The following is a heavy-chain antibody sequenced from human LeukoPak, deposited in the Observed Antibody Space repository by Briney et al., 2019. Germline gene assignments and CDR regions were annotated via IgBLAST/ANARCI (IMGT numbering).Heavy chain of an antibody. J-gene: IGHJ4*02. CDR3: AKGRGQQLVYYFDY. CDR2: ISGSGGST. V-gene: IGHV3-23*01. Sequence: GGSLRLSCAASGFTFSSYAMSWVRQAPGKGLEWVSAISGSGGSTYYADSVKGRFTISRDNSKNTLYLQMNGLRAEDTAVYYCAKGRGQQLVYYFDYWGQGTLVTVSS. D-gene: IGHD6-13*01. CDR1: GFTFSSYA.